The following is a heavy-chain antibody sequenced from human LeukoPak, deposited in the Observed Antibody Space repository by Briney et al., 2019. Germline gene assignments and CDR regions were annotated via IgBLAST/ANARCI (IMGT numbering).Heavy chain of an antibody. J-gene: IGHJ4*02. CDR1: GFTFSSYW. CDR3: ARDVLGIWENY. CDR2: IKQDGSEK. D-gene: IGHD1-14*01. V-gene: IGHV3-7*01. Sequence: PGGSLRLSCAASGFTFSSYWMSWVRQAPGKGPEWVANIKQDGSEKYYVDSVKGRFTISRDNAKNSLYLQMNSLRAEDTAVYYCARDVLGIWENYWGQGTLVTVSS.